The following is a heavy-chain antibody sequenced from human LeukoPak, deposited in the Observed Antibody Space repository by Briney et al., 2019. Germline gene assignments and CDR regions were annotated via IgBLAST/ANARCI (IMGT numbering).Heavy chain of an antibody. V-gene: IGHV4-31*03. CDR3: ARDSLLTSGPDYYGMDV. CDR2: IYHSGST. Sequence: PSETLSLTCTVSGGSISSSSYYWSWIRQHPGKGLEWIGYIYHSGSTYYNPSLKSRVTISVDTSKNQFSLKLSSVTAADTAVYYCARDSLLTSGPDYYGMDVWGQGTTVTVSS. CDR1: GGSISSSSYY. J-gene: IGHJ6*02.